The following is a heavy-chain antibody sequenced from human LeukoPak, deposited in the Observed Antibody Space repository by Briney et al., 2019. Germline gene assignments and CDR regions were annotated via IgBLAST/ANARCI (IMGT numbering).Heavy chain of an antibody. V-gene: IGHV3-30*04. D-gene: IGHD4-23*01. CDR3: AREGREGYGGNSDGYFDY. J-gene: IGHJ4*02. CDR2: ISYDGSNK. Sequence: GGSLRLSCAASGFTFSSYAMHWVCQAPGKGLEWVAVISYDGSNKYYADSVKGRFTISRDNSKNTLYLQMNSLRAEDTAVYYCAREGREGYGGNSDGYFDYWGQGTLVTVSS. CDR1: GFTFSSYA.